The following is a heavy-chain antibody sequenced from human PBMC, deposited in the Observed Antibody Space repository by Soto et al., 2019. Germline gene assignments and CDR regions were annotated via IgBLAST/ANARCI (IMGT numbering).Heavy chain of an antibody. J-gene: IGHJ4*02. D-gene: IGHD6-13*01. CDR1: GGSISSSSYY. Sequence: QLQLQESGPGLVKPSETLSLTCTVSGGSISSSSYYWGWIRQPPGKGLEWIGSIYYSGSTYYNPSLKSRVTISVDTSKNQFSLKLSSVTAADTAVYYCARPSSWYDFDYWGQGTLVTVSS. CDR3: ARPSSWYDFDY. CDR2: IYYSGST. V-gene: IGHV4-39*01.